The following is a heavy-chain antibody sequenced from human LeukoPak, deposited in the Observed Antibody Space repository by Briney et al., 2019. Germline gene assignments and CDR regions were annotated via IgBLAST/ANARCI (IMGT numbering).Heavy chain of an antibody. J-gene: IGHJ4*02. D-gene: IGHD3-16*01. Sequence: ASVKVSCKASGYTFSRQYMHFVRQAPGQGLEWMGIINPSSGNTNYAQKFQGRVTMTRDTSTSTTYMDLSSLRSDDTAVYYCSTSVGGTEFDSWGQGALVTVSS. CDR1: GYTFSRQY. CDR2: INPSSGNT. V-gene: IGHV1-46*01. CDR3: STSVGGTEFDS.